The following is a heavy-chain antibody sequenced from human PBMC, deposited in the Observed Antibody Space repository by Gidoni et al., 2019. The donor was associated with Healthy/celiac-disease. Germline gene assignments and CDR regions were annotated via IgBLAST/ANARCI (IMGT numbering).Heavy chain of an antibody. V-gene: IGHV3-33*01. D-gene: IGHD5-18*01. J-gene: IGHJ4*02. CDR1: GFTFSRYG. Sequence: QVQLVESGGGVVHPGRSLRLSCAASGFTFSRYGMHWVRQAPGKGLEWVAVIWFDGSNKYYAESVKGRFTISRDNSRKTLYLQMNSLRVEDTAVYYCARSSYRLVETTMALDYWGQGTLATVSS. CDR3: ARSSYRLVETTMALDY. CDR2: IWFDGSNK.